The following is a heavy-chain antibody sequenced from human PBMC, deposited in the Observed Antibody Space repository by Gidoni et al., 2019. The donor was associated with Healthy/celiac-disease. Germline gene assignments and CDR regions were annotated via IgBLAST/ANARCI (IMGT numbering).Heavy chain of an antibody. V-gene: IGHV4-34*01. J-gene: IGHJ5*02. CDR1: GGSFSGYY. CDR2: INHSGST. CDR3: ARKPDIVVVPAARNWFDP. Sequence: QVQLQQWGAGLLKPSETLSLTCAVYGGSFSGYYWSWIRQPPGKGLEWIGEINHSGSTNYNPSLKSRVTISVDTSKNQFSLKLSSVTAADTAVYYCARKPDIVVVPAARNWFDPWGQGTLVTVSS. D-gene: IGHD2-2*01.